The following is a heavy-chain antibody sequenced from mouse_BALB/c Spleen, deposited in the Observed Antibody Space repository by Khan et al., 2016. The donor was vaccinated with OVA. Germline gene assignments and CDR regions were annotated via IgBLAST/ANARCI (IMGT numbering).Heavy chain of an antibody. CDR2: IAPATGNT. CDR3: ARPSYDPRDFEV. Sequence: EVKLEESGAELVKPGASVKLSCTASGFNIKDTYLHWVKQRPEQGLEWIGRIAPATGNTQYDPKFKGKATITSDTSSNTSYLQFNSLTSEDTAVYYCARPSYDPRDFEVWGAGTTVTVSS. J-gene: IGHJ1*01. CDR1: GFNIKDTY. V-gene: IGHV14-3*02. D-gene: IGHD2-3*01.